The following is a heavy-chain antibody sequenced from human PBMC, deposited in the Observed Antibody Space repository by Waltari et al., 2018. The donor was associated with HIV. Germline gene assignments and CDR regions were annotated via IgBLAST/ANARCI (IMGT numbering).Heavy chain of an antibody. J-gene: IGHJ4*02. D-gene: IGHD1-1*01. CDR2: ISFDGSNQ. Sequence: QVQLVESGGGVVQPGRSLRRSCAASGFPCSNYGTPWVRQAPGKGLEWVAVISFDGSNQYYADAVRGRFTISRDNSKKKVFLQMNSLRLDDSALYYCATGQQVWETWSQLDYWGQGTLVIVSS. CDR1: GFPCSNYG. V-gene: IGHV3-30*03. CDR3: ATGQQVWETWSQLDY.